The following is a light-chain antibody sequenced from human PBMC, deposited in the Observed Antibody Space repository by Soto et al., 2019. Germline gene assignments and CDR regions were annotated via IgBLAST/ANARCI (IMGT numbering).Light chain of an antibody. Sequence: QSALTQPPSASGSPGQSVTISCTGTSSDVGGYNYVSWYQQQPGKAPKLMIYEVSKRPSGVPDRFSGSKSGNTASLTVSGLQAEYESDYYCSSYAGSNNVVFGGGTKLTVL. CDR2: EVS. V-gene: IGLV2-8*01. CDR3: SSYAGSNNVV. CDR1: SSDVGGYNY. J-gene: IGLJ2*01.